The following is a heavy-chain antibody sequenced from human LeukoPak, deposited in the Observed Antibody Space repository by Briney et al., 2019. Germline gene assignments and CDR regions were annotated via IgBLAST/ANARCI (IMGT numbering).Heavy chain of an antibody. CDR1: GGSFGFYS. CDR3: ARRGNYIDH. Sequence: PSETLSLTCGVRGGSFGFYSWSWLRQSPGKGLEWIGEIIHTGTTTYNPSLASRVTVSIDTSNNQFSLTLTSVTAADTAVYYCARRGNYIDHWGQGALVTVSS. J-gene: IGHJ4*02. V-gene: IGHV4-34*12. CDR2: IIHTGTT.